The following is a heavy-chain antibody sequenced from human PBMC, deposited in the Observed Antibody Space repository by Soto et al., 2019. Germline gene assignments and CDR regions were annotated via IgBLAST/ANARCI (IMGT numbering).Heavy chain of an antibody. J-gene: IGHJ6*02. V-gene: IGHV3-43*01. CDR3: AKVGSKSIAAAGSPLDYYYYGMDV. D-gene: IGHD6-13*01. CDR1: GFTFDDYT. Sequence: PGGSLRLSCAASGFTFDDYTMHWVRQAPGKGLEWVSLISWDGGSTYYADSVKGRFTISRDNSKNSLYLQMNSLRTEDTALYYCAKVGSKSIAAAGSPLDYYYYGMDVWGQGTMVTVSS. CDR2: ISWDGGST.